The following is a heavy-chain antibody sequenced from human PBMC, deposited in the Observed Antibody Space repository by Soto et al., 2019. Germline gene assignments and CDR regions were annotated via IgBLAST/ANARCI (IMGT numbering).Heavy chain of an antibody. CDR1: GGSISSYY. Sequence: SETLSLTCTVSGGSISSYYWSWIRQPPGKGLEWIGYIYYSGSTNYNPSLKSRVTISVDTSKNQFSLKLSSVTAADTAVYYCARGSLKQQPDYWGQGTLVTVSS. V-gene: IGHV4-59*01. D-gene: IGHD5-18*01. CDR3: ARGSLKQQPDY. CDR2: IYYSGST. J-gene: IGHJ4*02.